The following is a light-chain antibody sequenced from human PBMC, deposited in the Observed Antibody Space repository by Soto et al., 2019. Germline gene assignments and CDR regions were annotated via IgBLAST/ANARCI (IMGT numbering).Light chain of an antibody. V-gene: IGKV1-6*01. Sequence: AIQMTQSPSSLSASVGDRVTITCRASQAIRNELGWYQQKPGKAPKLLIYAASSLQSGVPSRFSGSGSGTDFTLTISSLQPEDFATYYCQQSYSTPQTFGQGTKVDIK. CDR3: QQSYSTPQT. J-gene: IGKJ1*01. CDR2: AAS. CDR1: QAIRNE.